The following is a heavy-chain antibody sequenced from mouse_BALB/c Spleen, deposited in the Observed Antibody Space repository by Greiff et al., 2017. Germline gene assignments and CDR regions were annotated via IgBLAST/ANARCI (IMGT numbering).Heavy chain of an antibody. V-gene: IGHV1S81*02. CDR1: GYTFTSYW. CDR3: TPYYYGADY. J-gene: IGHJ4*01. Sequence: QVQLQQPGAELVKPGASVKLSCKASGYTFTSYWMHWVKQRPGQGLEWIGEINPSNGRTNYNEKFKSKATLTVDKSSSTAYMQLSSLTSEDSAVYYCTPYYYGADYWGQGTSVTVSS. CDR2: INPSNGRT.